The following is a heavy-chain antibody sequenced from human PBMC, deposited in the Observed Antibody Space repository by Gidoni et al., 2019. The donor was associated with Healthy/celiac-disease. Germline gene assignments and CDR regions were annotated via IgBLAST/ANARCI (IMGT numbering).Heavy chain of an antibody. V-gene: IGHV3-30*18. Sequence: QVQLVESGGGVVQPGRSLRLSCAASGFTFSSYGMHWVRQAPGKGLEWVAVISYDGSNKYYADSVKGRFTISRDNSKNTLYLQMNSLRAEDTAVYYCAKPYHSSSWYGVYENWFDPWGQGTLVTVSS. CDR1: GFTFSSYG. D-gene: IGHD6-13*01. CDR3: AKPYHSSSWYGVYENWFDP. J-gene: IGHJ5*02. CDR2: ISYDGSNK.